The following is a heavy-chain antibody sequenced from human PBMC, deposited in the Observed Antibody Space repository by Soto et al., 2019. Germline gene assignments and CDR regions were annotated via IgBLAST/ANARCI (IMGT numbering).Heavy chain of an antibody. CDR3: ASRGGFFYYYYGMDV. J-gene: IGHJ6*02. D-gene: IGHD3-10*01. V-gene: IGHV1-69*13. Sequence: AVKVSCKACGGTFSRYAISWVRQAPGQGLEWMGGIIPIFGTANYAQKFQGRVTITADESTSTAYMELSSLRSEDTAVYYCASRGGFFYYYYGMDVWGQGTTVTVS. CDR2: IIPIFGTA. CDR1: GGTFSRYA.